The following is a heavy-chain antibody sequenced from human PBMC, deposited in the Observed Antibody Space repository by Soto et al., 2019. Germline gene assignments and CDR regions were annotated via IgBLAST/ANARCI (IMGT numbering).Heavy chain of an antibody. V-gene: IGHV3-33*01. J-gene: IGHJ4*02. CDR2: IWYDGSNK. Sequence: PGGSLRLSCAASGFTFSSYGMHWVRQAPGKGLEWVAVIWYDGSNKYYADSVKGRFTISRDNSKNTLYLQMNSLRAEDTAVYYCARDNALAAAGPFDYWGQGTLVTVSS. CDR1: GFTFSSYG. D-gene: IGHD6-13*01. CDR3: ARDNALAAAGPFDY.